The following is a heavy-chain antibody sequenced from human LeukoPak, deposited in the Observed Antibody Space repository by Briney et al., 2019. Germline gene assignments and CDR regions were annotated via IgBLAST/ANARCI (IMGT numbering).Heavy chain of an antibody. Sequence: GGSLRLSCAASGFTFSSYSMNWVRQAPGKGLEWVSSISSSSYIYYADSVKGRFTISRDNAKNSLYLQMNSLRAEDTAVYYCARDHGYSSSWYVKREYFQHWGQGTLVTVSS. J-gene: IGHJ1*01. V-gene: IGHV3-21*01. CDR1: GFTFSSYS. CDR2: ISSSSYI. CDR3: ARDHGYSSSWYVKREYFQH. D-gene: IGHD6-13*01.